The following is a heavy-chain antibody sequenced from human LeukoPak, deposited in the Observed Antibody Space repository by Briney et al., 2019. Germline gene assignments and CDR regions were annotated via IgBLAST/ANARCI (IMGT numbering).Heavy chain of an antibody. J-gene: IGHJ3*02. V-gene: IGHV3-53*01. CDR1: GFTVSSNY. CDR3: ARDQTFDI. CDR2: IYSGGST. Sequence: GGSLRLSCAASGFTVSSNYMSWVRQAPGKGLEWVSVIYSGGSTYYVDSVKGRFTISRDNSKNSLYLQMNSLRAEDTAVYYCARDQTFDIWGQGTMVTVSS.